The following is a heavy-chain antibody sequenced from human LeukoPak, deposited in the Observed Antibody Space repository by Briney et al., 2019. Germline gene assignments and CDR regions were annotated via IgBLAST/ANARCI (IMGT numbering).Heavy chain of an antibody. CDR2: ISGSGATT. V-gene: IGHV3-23*01. J-gene: IGHJ4*02. D-gene: IGHD2-15*01. CDR1: EFIFSNYA. Sequence: GGSLRLSCTASEFIFSNYAMTWVRQAPGKGLEWVSSISGSGATTYYADSVKRRFTISRDNSKNTLFLQFNRLRAEDTAVYYCAKDKATVAARGPFDHWGQGTLVTVSS. CDR3: AKDKATVAARGPFDH.